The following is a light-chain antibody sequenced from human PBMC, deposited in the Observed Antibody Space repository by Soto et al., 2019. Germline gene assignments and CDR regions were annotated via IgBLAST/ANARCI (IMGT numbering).Light chain of an antibody. Sequence: QSALTQPASVSGSPGQSITISCTGTNSDVGGYDYVSWYQQHPGKAPRLLIFDVTKRPSGVSNRFSGSKSGNTASLTISGLLTEDEDDYYCSSFTGSTTWVFGGGTKVTVL. CDR2: DVT. V-gene: IGLV2-14*03. J-gene: IGLJ3*02. CDR1: NSDVGGYDY. CDR3: SSFTGSTTWV.